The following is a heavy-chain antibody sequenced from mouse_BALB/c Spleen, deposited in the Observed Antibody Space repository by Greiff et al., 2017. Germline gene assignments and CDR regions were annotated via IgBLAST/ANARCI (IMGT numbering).Heavy chain of an antibody. CDR2: INPSSGYT. CDR3: ARRDYGTGYFDY. CDR1: GYTFTSYT. Sequence: QVQLQQSAAELARPGASVKMSCKASGYTFTSYTMHWVKQRPGQGLEWIGYINPSSGYTEYNQKFKDKTTLTADKSSSTAYMQLSSLTSEDSAVYYCARRDYGTGYFDYWGQGTTLTVSS. V-gene: IGHV1-4*02. J-gene: IGHJ2*01. D-gene: IGHD2-1*01.